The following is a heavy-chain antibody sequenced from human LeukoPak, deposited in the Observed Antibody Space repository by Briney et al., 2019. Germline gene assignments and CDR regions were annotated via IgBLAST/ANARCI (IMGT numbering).Heavy chain of an antibody. D-gene: IGHD6-19*01. CDR1: GFTFSSYS. J-gene: IGHJ4*02. CDR3: ARSSGWYRRRYFDY. CDR2: ISSSSSYI. Sequence: GGSLRLSCAASGFTFSSYSMNWVRQAPGEGLEWVSSISSSSSYICYADSVKGRFTISRDNAKNSLYLQMNSLRAEDTAVYYCARSSGWYRRRYFDYWGQGTLVTVSS. V-gene: IGHV3-21*01.